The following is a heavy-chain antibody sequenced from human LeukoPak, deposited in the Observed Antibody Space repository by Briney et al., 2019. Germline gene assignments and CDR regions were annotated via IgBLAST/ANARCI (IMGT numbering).Heavy chain of an antibody. CDR2: IYHSGST. Sequence: PSETLSLTCTVSGYSISSGYYWGWVRQPPGKGLEWIGSIYHSGSTYYNPSLKSRVTISVDTSKTQFSLKLSSVTAADTAVYYCARDQTYSGSGIYTYFDYWGQGILVTVSS. D-gene: IGHD3-10*01. CDR3: ARDQTYSGSGIYTYFDY. CDR1: GYSISSGYY. V-gene: IGHV4-38-2*02. J-gene: IGHJ4*02.